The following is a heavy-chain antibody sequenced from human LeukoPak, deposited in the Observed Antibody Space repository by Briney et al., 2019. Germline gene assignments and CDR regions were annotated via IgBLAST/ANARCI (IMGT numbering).Heavy chain of an antibody. Sequence: GGSLRLSCAASGXTFSSYAMSWVRQAPGKGLEWVSAISGSGGVAHYADSVKGRFAISRDNSKNTLYLQMNSLRAEDTAVYYCAKDMIMVEANFDYWGQGIVVTVSS. CDR1: GXTFSSYA. J-gene: IGHJ4*02. V-gene: IGHV3-23*01. CDR3: AKDMIMVEANFDY. D-gene: IGHD3-22*01. CDR2: ISGSGGVA.